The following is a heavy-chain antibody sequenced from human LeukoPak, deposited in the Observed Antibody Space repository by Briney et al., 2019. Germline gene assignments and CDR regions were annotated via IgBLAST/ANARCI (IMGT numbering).Heavy chain of an antibody. Sequence: SETLSLTCSVSGDSINSNYWSWMQQPPGKGLEWIGYIYYGGSTNYNPSHKSRVSMSVDTSKNQFSLNLSSVTAADTAVYHCARLLAGCPGGRCRAHFDYWGQGTLVTVSS. CDR3: ARLLAGCPGGRCRAHFDY. CDR2: IYYGGST. D-gene: IGHD2-15*01. J-gene: IGHJ4*02. CDR1: GDSINSNY. V-gene: IGHV4-59*01.